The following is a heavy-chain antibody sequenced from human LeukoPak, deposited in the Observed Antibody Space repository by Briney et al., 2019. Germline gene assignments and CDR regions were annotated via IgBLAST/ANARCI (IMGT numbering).Heavy chain of an antibody. J-gene: IGHJ4*02. CDR1: GGSISSYY. CDR3: ARSQGGYSYGLFDY. CDR2: IYYSGST. V-gene: IGHV4-59*08. Sequence: PSETLSLTCTVSGGSISSYYWSWIRQPPGKGLEWIGYIYYSGSTNYNPSLKSRVTISVDTSKSQFSLKLSSVTAADTAVYYCARSQGGYSYGLFDYWGQGTLVTVSS. D-gene: IGHD5-18*01.